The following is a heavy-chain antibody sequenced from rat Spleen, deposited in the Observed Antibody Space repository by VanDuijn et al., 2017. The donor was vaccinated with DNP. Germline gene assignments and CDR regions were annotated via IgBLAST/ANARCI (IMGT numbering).Heavy chain of an antibody. CDR1: GYSITNNY. CDR3: ATGGAGIWFAY. D-gene: IGHD4-2*01. J-gene: IGHJ3*01. Sequence: EVQLQESGPGLVKPSQSLSLTCSVTGYSITNNYWAWIRKFPGNKMEWTGYISYSGSTSYNPSLKSRISITRDTSKNQFFLQLNSVTTEDTATYYCATGGAGIWFAYWGQGTLVTVSS. CDR2: ISYSGST. V-gene: IGHV3-1*01.